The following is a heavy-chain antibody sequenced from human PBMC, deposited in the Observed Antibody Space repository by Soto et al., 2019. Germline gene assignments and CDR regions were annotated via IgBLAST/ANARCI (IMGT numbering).Heavy chain of an antibody. CDR3: ARVQAAAGGNGLTFDY. CDR2: IDPSDSYT. Sequence: EVQLVQSGAEVKKPGESLRISCKGSGYSFTSYWISWVRQMPGKGLEWMGRIDPSDSYTNSSPSFQGHVSISSAKPISTADLQWSSLEASDTAMYNCARVQAAAGGNGLTFDYWGQGTLVTVSS. CDR1: GYSFTSYW. J-gene: IGHJ4*02. D-gene: IGHD6-13*01. V-gene: IGHV5-10-1*01.